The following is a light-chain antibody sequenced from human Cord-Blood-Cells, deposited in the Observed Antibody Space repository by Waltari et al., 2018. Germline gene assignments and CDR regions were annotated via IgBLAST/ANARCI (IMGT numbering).Light chain of an antibody. CDR2: SAS. J-gene: IGKJ1*01. Sequence: DIQMTQSPSSLSASVGDRVTITCRASQSISSYLNWYQQKPGKAPKHLIYSASSLQSGVPSRFSGSGSGTDFTLTISSLQPEDVATYYCQQSYRTPTWTFGQGTKVEIK. CDR1: QSISSY. CDR3: QQSYRTPTWT. V-gene: IGKV1-39*01.